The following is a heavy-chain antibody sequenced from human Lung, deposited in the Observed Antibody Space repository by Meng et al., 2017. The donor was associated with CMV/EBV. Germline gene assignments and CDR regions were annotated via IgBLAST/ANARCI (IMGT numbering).Heavy chain of an antibody. D-gene: IGHD6-19*01. J-gene: IGHJ3*02. CDR3: ARDLSFSGWYRNAFDI. Sequence: GGSLRLXCAASGFTFSSYAMHWVRQAPGKGLEWVAVISYDGSNKYYADSVKGRFTISRDNSTNTLYLQMNSLRAEDTAVYYCARDLSFSGWYRNAFDIWGQGTXVTVSS. V-gene: IGHV3-30*04. CDR2: ISYDGSNK. CDR1: GFTFSSYA.